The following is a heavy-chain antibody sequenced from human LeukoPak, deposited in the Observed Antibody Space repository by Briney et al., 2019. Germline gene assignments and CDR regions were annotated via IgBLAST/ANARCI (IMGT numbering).Heavy chain of an antibody. V-gene: IGHV1-2*02. J-gene: IGHJ4*02. CDR2: INPNSGGT. D-gene: IGHD3-3*01. Sequence: GASVKVSCKASGYTFTGYYMHWVRQAPGQGLEWMGWINPNSGGTNYAQKFQGRVTMTRDTSISTAYMELSRLRSDETDVYYCARSTATQYDFWSGYSYFDYWGQGTLVTVSS. CDR3: ARSTATQYDFWSGYSYFDY. CDR1: GYTFTGYY.